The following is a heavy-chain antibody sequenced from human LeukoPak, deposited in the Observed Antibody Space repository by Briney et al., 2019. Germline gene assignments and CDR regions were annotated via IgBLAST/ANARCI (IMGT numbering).Heavy chain of an antibody. V-gene: IGHV3-30*02. CDR3: ARGRGWEASYYYYYMGV. Sequence: PGGSLRLSCAASAFTFSRYGMHWVRQAPGKGLEWVAFIRYDGSNKYYADSVKGRFTISRDNSKNTLYLQMNSLRAEDTAVYYCARGRGWEASYYYYYMGVWGKGTTVTISS. J-gene: IGHJ6*03. D-gene: IGHD1-26*01. CDR2: IRYDGSNK. CDR1: AFTFSRYG.